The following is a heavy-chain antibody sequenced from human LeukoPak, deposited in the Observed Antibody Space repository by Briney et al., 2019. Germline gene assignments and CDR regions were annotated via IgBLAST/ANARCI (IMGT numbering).Heavy chain of an antibody. V-gene: IGHV3-30*09. D-gene: IGHD3-10*01. CDR1: GFTFSSYA. Sequence: GGSLRLSCAASGFTFSSYAMHWVRQAPGKGLEWVAVISYDESNKYYADSVKGRFAISRDNSKNTLYLQMNTLRPEDTAVYYCARESINMVRGVPDYWGQGTLVTVSS. CDR2: ISYDESNK. CDR3: ARESINMVRGVPDY. J-gene: IGHJ4*02.